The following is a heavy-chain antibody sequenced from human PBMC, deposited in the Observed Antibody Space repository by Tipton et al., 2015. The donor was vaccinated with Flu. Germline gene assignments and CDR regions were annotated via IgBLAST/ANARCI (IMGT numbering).Heavy chain of an antibody. CDR1: GFSIGSRYY. V-gene: IGHV4-38-2*01. D-gene: IGHD3-10*01. J-gene: IGHJ4*02. Sequence: TLSLTCVVSGFSIGSRYYWGWIRQPPGKGLEWIGSISHSGSTYYNPSLKSRVTISIDTFKNQFSLRLSSVTAADPAVYYCATTTYYYGSGSHDYWGQGTLVTVSS. CDR2: ISHSGST. CDR3: ATTTYYYGSGSHDY.